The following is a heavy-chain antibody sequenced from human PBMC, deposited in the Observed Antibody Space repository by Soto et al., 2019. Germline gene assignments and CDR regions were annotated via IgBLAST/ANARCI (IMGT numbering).Heavy chain of an antibody. CDR3: ARDLKYYDFWSGYQCNWFDP. CDR2: IIPIFGTA. Sequence: QVQLVQSGAEVKKPGSSVKVSCKASGGTFSSYAISWVRQAPGQGLEWMGGIIPIFGTANYAQKFQGRVTITADESTSTAYMELSSLRSEDTAVYYCARDLKYYDFWSGYQCNWFDPWGQGTLVTVSS. J-gene: IGHJ5*02. D-gene: IGHD3-3*01. CDR1: GGTFSSYA. V-gene: IGHV1-69*01.